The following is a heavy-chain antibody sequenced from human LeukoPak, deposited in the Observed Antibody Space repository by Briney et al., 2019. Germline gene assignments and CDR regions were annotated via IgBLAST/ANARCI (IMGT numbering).Heavy chain of an antibody. CDR1: GGSFSGYY. J-gene: IGHJ4*02. CDR3: ARGLNDSWTGENY. D-gene: IGHD3-3*01. CDR2: INHSGST. Sequence: SETLSLTCAVYGGSFSGYYWSWIRQPPGKGLEWIGDINHSGSTNYNPSLKSRVTISVDTSKNQFSLKLSSVTAADTAVYHCARGLNDSWTGENYWGQGTLVTVSS. V-gene: IGHV4-34*01.